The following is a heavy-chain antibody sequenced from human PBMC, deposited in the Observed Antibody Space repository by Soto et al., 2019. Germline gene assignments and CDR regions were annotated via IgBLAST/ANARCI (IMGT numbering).Heavy chain of an antibody. CDR1: GGSFSGYY. V-gene: IGHV4-34*01. Sequence: SETLSLTCAVYGGSFSGYYWSWIRQPPGKGLEWIGEINHSGSTNYDPSLKSRVTISVDTSKNQFSLKLSSVTAADTAVYYCVRRTAVEVPFDIWGQGTMVTVSS. J-gene: IGHJ3*02. D-gene: IGHD1-1*01. CDR3: VRRTAVEVPFDI. CDR2: INHSGST.